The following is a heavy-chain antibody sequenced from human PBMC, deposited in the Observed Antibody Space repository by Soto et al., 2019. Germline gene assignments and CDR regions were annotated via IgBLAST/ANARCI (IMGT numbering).Heavy chain of an antibody. CDR3: ARGDSTDCSNGVCSFFYNHDMDV. CDR1: GYSFTDYH. Sequence: ASVKVSCKASGYSFTDYHIHWVRQAPGPGLEWLGRINPKSGGTSTAQKVQGWVTMTTDTSISKASMELTRLTSDDTAIYYCARGDSTDCSNGVCSFFYNHDMDVWGQGTTVTVSS. CDR2: INPKSGGT. D-gene: IGHD2-8*01. V-gene: IGHV1-2*04. J-gene: IGHJ6*02.